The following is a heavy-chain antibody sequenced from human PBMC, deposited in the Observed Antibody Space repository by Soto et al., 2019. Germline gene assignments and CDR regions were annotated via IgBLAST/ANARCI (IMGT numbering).Heavy chain of an antibody. CDR3: ARGGNLGRWVQPLDF. CDR1: GDSISAYS. CDR2: IHYNGNT. Sequence: PSETLSLTCTVSGDSISAYSWSWVRQPPGKGLEWIGNIHYNGNTKYSPSLKSRVTMSVDTSKNHFSLRLISVTAADTAIYFCARGGNLGRWVQPLDFWGQGTLVTVSS. J-gene: IGHJ4*02. V-gene: IGHV4-59*01. D-gene: IGHD1-1*01.